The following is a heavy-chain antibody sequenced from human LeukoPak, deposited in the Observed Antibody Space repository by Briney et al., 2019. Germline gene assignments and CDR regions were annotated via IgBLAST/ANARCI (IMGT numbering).Heavy chain of an antibody. CDR2: ISASGGST. J-gene: IGHJ4*02. V-gene: IGHV3-23*01. Sequence: GGSLRLSCAASGFTFSSSAMSWVRQVPGKGLEWVSGISASGGSTSYADSVRGRFTISRDNSKNTLYLQMYSLRAEDTAVFYCARSPIDYSNSLYFDYWGQGTLVTVSS. D-gene: IGHD4-11*01. CDR3: ARSPIDYSNSLYFDY. CDR1: GFTFSSSA.